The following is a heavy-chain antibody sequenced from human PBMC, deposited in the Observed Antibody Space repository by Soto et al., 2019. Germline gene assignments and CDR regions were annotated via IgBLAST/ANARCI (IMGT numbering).Heavy chain of an antibody. CDR1: GFTFSSYG. CDR2: ISYDGSNK. V-gene: IGHV3-30*18. D-gene: IGHD6-13*01. CDR3: AKPYSSSWYYFDY. J-gene: IGHJ4*02. Sequence: QVQLVESGGGVVQPGRSLRLSCAASGFTFSSYGMHWVRQAPGKGLEWVAVISYDGSNKYYADSVKGRFTISRDNSKNTLYLQMNSLGAEDTAVYYCAKPYSSSWYYFDYWGQGTLVTVSS.